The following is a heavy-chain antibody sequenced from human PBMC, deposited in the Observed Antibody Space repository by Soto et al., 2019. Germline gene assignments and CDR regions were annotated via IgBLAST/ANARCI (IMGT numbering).Heavy chain of an antibody. CDR1: CYAFTSSA. V-gene: IGHV1-18*01. Sequence: ASVKVSCTASCYAFTSSAIRWVRQAPGQGLEWMGWINPYNGNTNYAQKFQGRVTVTTDTSTSTAYMELRSLRSDDTAVSYCERRHCSSTTCYPDYWGQGTPVTVSS. J-gene: IGHJ4*02. D-gene: IGHD2-2*01. CDR3: ERRHCSSTTCYPDY. CDR2: INPYNGNT.